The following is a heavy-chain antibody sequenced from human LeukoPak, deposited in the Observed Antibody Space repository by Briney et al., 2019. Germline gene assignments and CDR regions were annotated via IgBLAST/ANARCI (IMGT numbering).Heavy chain of an antibody. V-gene: IGHV4-39*07. Sequence: SETLSLTCTVSGGSISSSSYYWGWIRQPPGKGLEWIGSIYYSGSTYYNPSLKSRVTISVDTSKNQFSLKLSSVTAADTAVYYCARGEWELIHYWGQGTLVTVSS. CDR1: GGSISSSSYY. CDR2: IYYSGST. J-gene: IGHJ4*02. D-gene: IGHD1-26*01. CDR3: ARGEWELIHY.